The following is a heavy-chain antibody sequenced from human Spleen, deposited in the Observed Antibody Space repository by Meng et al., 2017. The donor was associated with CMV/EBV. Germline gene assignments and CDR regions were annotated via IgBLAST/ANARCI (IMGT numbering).Heavy chain of an antibody. CDR3: ARLHSFYDYWSGYYVADP. V-gene: IGHV2-5*01. Sequence: LSTTGVGVCWIRQPPGKALEWLAVIFWNGGQNYSPSLKNRVTITKDTSEAQVVLTMTNMDPVDTATYYCARLHSFYDYWSGYYVADPWGQGTLVTVSS. D-gene: IGHD3-3*01. CDR2: IFWNGGQ. CDR1: LSTTGVG. J-gene: IGHJ5*02.